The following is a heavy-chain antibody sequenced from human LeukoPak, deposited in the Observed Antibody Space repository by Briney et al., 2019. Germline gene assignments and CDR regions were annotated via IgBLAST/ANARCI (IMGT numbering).Heavy chain of an antibody. CDR2: ISSSSSYI. CDR1: GFTFSSYS. D-gene: IGHD4-17*01. J-gene: IGHJ4*02. CDR3: VRDAENDYRDYRFDY. V-gene: IGHV3-21*01. Sequence: GGSLRLSCAASGFTFSSYSMNWVRQAPGKGLEWVSSISSSSSYIYYADSVKGRFTISRDNAKNTLYLQMNSLRAEDTAVYYCVRDAENDYRDYRFDYWGQGTLVTVSS.